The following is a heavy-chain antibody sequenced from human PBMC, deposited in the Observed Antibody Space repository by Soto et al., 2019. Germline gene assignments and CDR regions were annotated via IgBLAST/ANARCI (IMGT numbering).Heavy chain of an antibody. V-gene: IGHV1-69*13. CDR3: ARGLVATNYGMDV. CDR1: GGTFSSYA. J-gene: IGHJ6*02. Sequence: SVKLSCKACGGTFSSYAISWVRQAPGQGLEWMGGIIPIFGTANYAQKFQGRVTITADESTSTAYMELSSLRSEDTAVYYCARGLVATNYGMDVWGQGTTVTVSS. D-gene: IGHD5-12*01. CDR2: IIPIFGTA.